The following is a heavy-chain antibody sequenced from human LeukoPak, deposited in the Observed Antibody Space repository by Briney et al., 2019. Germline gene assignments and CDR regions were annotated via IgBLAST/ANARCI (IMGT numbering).Heavy chain of an antibody. Sequence: GGSLRLSCAASGFTFSSYSMNWVRQAPGKGLEWVSSISSSSSYIYYADSVKGRFTISRDNAKNSLYLQMNSLRAEDTAVYYCAKDQGGYCGGDCYPGEIDYWGQGTLVTVSS. D-gene: IGHD2-21*02. CDR2: ISSSSSYI. V-gene: IGHV3-21*01. CDR3: AKDQGGYCGGDCYPGEIDY. J-gene: IGHJ4*02. CDR1: GFTFSSYS.